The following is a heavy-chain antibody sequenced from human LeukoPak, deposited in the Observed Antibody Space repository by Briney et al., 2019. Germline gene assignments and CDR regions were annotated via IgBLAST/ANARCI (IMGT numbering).Heavy chain of an antibody. CDR2: INPNSGGT. J-gene: IGHJ4*02. D-gene: IGHD2-21*01. Sequence: GASVKVSCKASRYTFTAYYMHWVRQAPGQGLEWMGWINPNSGGTKFAQKFQGRVTMTRDTSISTSYMELSGLRSDDTAVYYCARAPGGVSDYWGQGTLVTVSS. CDR3: ARAPGGVSDY. CDR1: RYTFTAYY. V-gene: IGHV1-2*02.